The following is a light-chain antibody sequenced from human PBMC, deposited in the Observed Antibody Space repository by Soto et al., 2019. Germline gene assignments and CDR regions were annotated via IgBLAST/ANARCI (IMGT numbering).Light chain of an antibody. CDR1: QSLSSRY. CDR2: GAS. J-gene: IGKJ5*01. CDR3: QQYGTSLIT. V-gene: IGKV3-20*01. Sequence: EIVLTQSPGTLSFSPGDTVTLSCGASQSLSSRYLAWYQQKPGQAPRLLIYGASSRATGIPDRFSGSGSGTDFTLTISSLEPEDFAVYYCQQYGTSLITFGQGTRLEIK.